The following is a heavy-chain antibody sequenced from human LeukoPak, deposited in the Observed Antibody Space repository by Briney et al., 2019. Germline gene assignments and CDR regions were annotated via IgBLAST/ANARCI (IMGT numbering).Heavy chain of an antibody. V-gene: IGHV3-53*01. J-gene: IGHJ3*02. CDR2: IYSGGST. Sequence: GGSLRLSCAASGFTVSSNYMSWVRQAPGKGLEWVSVIYSGGSTYYADSVKGRFTISRDNSKNTLYLQMNSLRAEDTAVYYCARSRRGVLVTLRRDDAFDIWGQGTMVTVSS. CDR3: ARSRRGVLVTLRRDDAFDI. CDR1: GFTVSSNY. D-gene: IGHD2-8*02.